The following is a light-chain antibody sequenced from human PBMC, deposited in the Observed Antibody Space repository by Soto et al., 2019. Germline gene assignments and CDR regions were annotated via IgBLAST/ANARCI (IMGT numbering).Light chain of an antibody. Sequence: QSVLTQSRSVSGSPGQSVTISCTGTSSDVGGYNFVSWFQQYPGKAPKLIIYDVTKRPSGVPDRFSGSKSGSTASLTISGLQTDDEADYYCCSYAGSYPHVFGTGTKVTVL. CDR1: SSDVGGYNF. V-gene: IGLV2-11*01. CDR3: CSYAGSYPHV. J-gene: IGLJ1*01. CDR2: DVT.